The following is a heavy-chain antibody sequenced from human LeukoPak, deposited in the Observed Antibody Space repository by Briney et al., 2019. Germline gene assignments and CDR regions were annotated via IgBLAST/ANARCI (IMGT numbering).Heavy chain of an antibody. V-gene: IGHV1-69*05. CDR3: ARAYSSSRDDAFDI. CDR2: IIPIFGTA. J-gene: IGHJ3*02. Sequence: GSSVKVSCKASGGTFSSYAISWVRQSPGQGLEWMGGIIPIFGTANYAQKFQGRVTITTDESTSTAYMELSSLRFEDTAVYYCARAYSSSRDDAFDIWGQGTMVTVSS. CDR1: GGTFSSYA. D-gene: IGHD6-6*01.